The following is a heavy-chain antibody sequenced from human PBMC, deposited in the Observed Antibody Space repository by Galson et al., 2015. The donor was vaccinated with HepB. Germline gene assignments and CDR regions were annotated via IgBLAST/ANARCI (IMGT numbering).Heavy chain of an antibody. CDR2: INAANGDT. CDR1: GYTFTSYV. V-gene: IGHV1-3*01. Sequence: VKVSCKASGYTFTSYVMHWVRQAPGQRPEWMGCINAANGDTEYSQKFQDRVTITRDTSASTAYMELNSLRSEDTVLYYCARGGPTGIFDCWGQGTLVAVSS. D-gene: IGHD1-14*01. CDR3: ARGGPTGIFDC. J-gene: IGHJ4*02.